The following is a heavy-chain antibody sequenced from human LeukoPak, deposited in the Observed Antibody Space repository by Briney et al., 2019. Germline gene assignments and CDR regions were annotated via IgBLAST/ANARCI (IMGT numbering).Heavy chain of an antibody. D-gene: IGHD2-2*03. CDR1: GYPISSGYY. CDR3: ASTLAGYCSSTSCLYFDY. V-gene: IGHV4-38-2*01. Sequence: SETLSLTCAVSGYPISSGYYWGWIRQPPGKGLEWIGSIYHSGSTYYNPSLKSRVTISVDTSKNQFSLKLSSVTAADTAVYYCASTLAGYCSSTSCLYFDYWGQGTLVTVSS. J-gene: IGHJ4*02. CDR2: IYHSGST.